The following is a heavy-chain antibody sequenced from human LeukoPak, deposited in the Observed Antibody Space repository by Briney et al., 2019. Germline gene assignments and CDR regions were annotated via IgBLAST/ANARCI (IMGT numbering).Heavy chain of an antibody. CDR2: IWYDGSNK. V-gene: IGHV3-33*01. CDR1: GFTFSSYG. J-gene: IGHJ4*02. CDR3: ARAGELRSSFDY. D-gene: IGHD4-17*01. Sequence: TGGSLRLSCAASGFTFSSYGMHWVRQAPGKGLEWVAVIWYDGSNKYYADSVKGRFTISRDNSKNTLYLQMNSLRAEDTAVYYCARAGELRSSFDYWGQGTLVTFSS.